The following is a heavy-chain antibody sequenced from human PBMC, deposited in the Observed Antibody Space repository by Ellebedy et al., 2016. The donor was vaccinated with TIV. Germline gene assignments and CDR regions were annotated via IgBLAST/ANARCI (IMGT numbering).Heavy chain of an antibody. J-gene: IGHJ4*02. Sequence: PGGSLRLSCAASGFTFSSYAMHWVRQAPGKGLEWVAVISYDGSNKYYADSVKGRFTISRDNSKNTLYLQMNSLRAEDTAVYYCAREEDTAMGSYYFDYWGQGTLVTVSS. CDR1: GFTFSSYA. CDR3: AREEDTAMGSYYFDY. D-gene: IGHD5-18*01. V-gene: IGHV3-30-3*01. CDR2: ISYDGSNK.